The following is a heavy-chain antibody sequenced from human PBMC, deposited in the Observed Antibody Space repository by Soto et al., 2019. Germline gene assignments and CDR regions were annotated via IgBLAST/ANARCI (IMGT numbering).Heavy chain of an antibody. J-gene: IGHJ4*02. Sequence: EVQLVEAGGGLVQPGGSLRLSCAASGFTFSSYWMHWVRQAPGKGLVWVSRIKSDGSSTNYADSVKGRFTISRDNAKNTVHLQMNSLTAEDTAEYYCARGAGYSLDYWGQGTLVTVSS. V-gene: IGHV3-74*01. CDR2: IKSDGSST. CDR1: GFTFSSYW. CDR3: ARGAGYSLDY. D-gene: IGHD2-15*01.